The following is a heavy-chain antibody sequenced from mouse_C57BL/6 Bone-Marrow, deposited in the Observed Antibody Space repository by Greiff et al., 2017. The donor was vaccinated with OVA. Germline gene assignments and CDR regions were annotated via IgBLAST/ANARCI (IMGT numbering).Heavy chain of an antibody. D-gene: IGHD4-1*01. J-gene: IGHJ2*01. CDR3: TTAGKDY. Sequence: VQLQQSGAELVRPGASVKLSCTASGFNIKDDYMHWVKQRPEQGLEWIGWIDPENGDTEYASKFQGKATITADTSSNTAYLPLGSLTSEDTAVYYCTTAGKDYWGQGTTLTVSS. V-gene: IGHV14-4*01. CDR2: IDPENGDT. CDR1: GFNIKDDY.